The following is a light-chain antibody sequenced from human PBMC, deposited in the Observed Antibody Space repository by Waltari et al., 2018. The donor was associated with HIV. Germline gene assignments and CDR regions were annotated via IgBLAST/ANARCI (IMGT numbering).Light chain of an antibody. Sequence: DIVMTQSPDALPLSQGEVATIHCKSSRTILYNANNKNYLAWYQQKPGQPPKLLIYWASTRESGVPDRFSGSGSGTDFTLTISNVQTEDMAVYYCQQYFNTPLTFGGGTKVEIK. CDR2: WAS. J-gene: IGKJ4*01. CDR3: QQYFNTPLT. CDR1: RTILYNANNKNY. V-gene: IGKV4-1*01.